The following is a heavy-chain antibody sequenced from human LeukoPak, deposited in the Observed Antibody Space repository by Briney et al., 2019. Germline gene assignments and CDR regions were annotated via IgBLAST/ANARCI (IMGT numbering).Heavy chain of an antibody. V-gene: IGHV1-18*01. CDR3: ATEVTAQKKNWFDP. CDR1: GYTFTTYG. J-gene: IGHJ5*02. CDR2: ISAYNGNT. Sequence: GASVKVSCKASGYTFTTYGISWVRQAPGQGLEWMGWISAYNGNTNYAQKLQGRVTMTTDTSTNTAYMELRSLTSDDTAVYYCATEVTAQKKNWFDPWGQGTLVTVSS. D-gene: IGHD2-21*02.